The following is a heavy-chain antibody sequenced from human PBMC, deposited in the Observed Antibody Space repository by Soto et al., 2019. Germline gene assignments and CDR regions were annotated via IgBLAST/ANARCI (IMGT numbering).Heavy chain of an antibody. D-gene: IGHD2-15*01. V-gene: IGHV4-34*01. CDR1: GGCFSRYY. Sequence: TSETLSLTCAVCGGCFSRYYSSWIRQPPGKGLEWIGEINHSGSTNYNPALKSRVTISVDTSKNQFSLQLCTVTAADTPVYSCVRGGVLRLDCSGGSCYEAHFLYNWFDPWGQGTLVTVSS. CDR2: INHSGST. CDR3: VRGGVLRLDCSGGSCYEAHFLYNWFDP. J-gene: IGHJ5*02.